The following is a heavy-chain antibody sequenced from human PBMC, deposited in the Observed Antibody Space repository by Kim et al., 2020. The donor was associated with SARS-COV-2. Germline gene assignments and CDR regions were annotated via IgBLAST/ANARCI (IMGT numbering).Heavy chain of an antibody. D-gene: IGHD5-18*01. Sequence: GGSLRLSCAASGLTFSSYGMHWVRQAPGKGLEWVAGISYDGSNKCYADSVKGRFTISRDNSKNTLYLQMNSLRAEDTAVYYCAKDSELGGYSSEEYFDYWGQGTLVTVSS. CDR3: AKDSELGGYSSEEYFDY. CDR2: ISYDGSNK. CDR1: GLTFSSYG. J-gene: IGHJ4*02. V-gene: IGHV3-30*18.